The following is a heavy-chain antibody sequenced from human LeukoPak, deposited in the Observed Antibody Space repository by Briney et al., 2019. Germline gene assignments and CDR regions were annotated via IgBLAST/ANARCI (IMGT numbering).Heavy chain of an antibody. V-gene: IGHV3-23*01. D-gene: IGHD2-2*01. CDR2: ISGSGGST. CDR1: GFTFSSYA. Sequence: GGSLRLSCAASGFTFSSYAMSWVRQAPGKGLEWVSAISGSGGSTYYADSVKGRFTISRDNSKNTLYLQMNSLRAEDTAVYYCAKDQVSSSSPDWFDPWGQGTLVTVSS. J-gene: IGHJ5*02. CDR3: AKDQVSSSSPDWFDP.